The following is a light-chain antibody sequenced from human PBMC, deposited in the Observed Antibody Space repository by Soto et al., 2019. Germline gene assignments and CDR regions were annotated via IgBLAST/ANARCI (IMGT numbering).Light chain of an antibody. CDR2: GAS. CDR3: QQYNTWPRT. J-gene: IGKJ1*01. CDR1: QSVNIH. V-gene: IGKV3D-15*01. Sequence: EIVLTQSPATLSVSPGEGANLSCRASQSVNIHLAWYQQKPGQAPRLLIFGASARATGIPAKFSGSGSGTEFTLTISSLQSEDFAVYYCQQYNTWPRTFGQGTKVDI.